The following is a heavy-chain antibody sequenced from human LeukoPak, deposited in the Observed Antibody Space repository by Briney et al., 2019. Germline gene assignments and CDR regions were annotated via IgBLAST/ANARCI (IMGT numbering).Heavy chain of an antibody. J-gene: IGHJ3*02. Sequence: ASVKVSCKASGYTFTSYDINWVRQATGEGLEWLGWMNPNSGNTGYAQKFQGRVTMTRNTSISTAYMELSSLRSEDTAVYYCAREVDILTVTYAFDIWGQGTMVTVSS. CDR3: AREVDILTVTYAFDI. CDR2: MNPNSGNT. V-gene: IGHV1-8*01. CDR1: GYTFTSYD. D-gene: IGHD3-9*01.